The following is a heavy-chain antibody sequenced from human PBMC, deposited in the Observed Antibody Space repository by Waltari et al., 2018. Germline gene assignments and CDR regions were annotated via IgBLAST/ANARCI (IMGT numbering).Heavy chain of an antibody. D-gene: IGHD2-15*01. CDR3: ARDPRYCSGGSCYWEFDP. J-gene: IGHJ5*02. CDR1: GGPFSSYA. Sequence: QLQLVQSGAVVKKPGSSVKVSCKASGGPFSSYAISCVRPAPGQGLEWMGGIIPIFGTANYAQKFQGRVTITADESTSTAYMELSSLRSEDTAVYYCARDPRYCSGGSCYWEFDPWGQGTLVTVSS. V-gene: IGHV1-69*01. CDR2: IIPIFGTA.